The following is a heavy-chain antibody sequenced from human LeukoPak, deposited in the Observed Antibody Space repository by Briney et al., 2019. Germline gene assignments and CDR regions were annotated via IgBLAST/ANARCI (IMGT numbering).Heavy chain of an antibody. CDR3: ARYSSAYYFDN. Sequence: AGGSLRLSCAASGFTFNNYAMTWVRQAPGKGLEWVSYISISSSTIYYADSVKGRFTISRDNAKNSLYLQMNSLRAEDTAVYYCARYSSAYYFDNWGQGTLVTVSS. D-gene: IGHD2-21*01. V-gene: IGHV3-48*01. CDR2: ISISSSTI. J-gene: IGHJ4*02. CDR1: GFTFNNYA.